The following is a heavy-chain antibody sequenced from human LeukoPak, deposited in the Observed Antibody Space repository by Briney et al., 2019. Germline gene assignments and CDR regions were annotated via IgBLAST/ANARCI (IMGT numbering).Heavy chain of an antibody. J-gene: IGHJ6*02. V-gene: IGHV3-33*01. D-gene: IGHD3-10*01. CDR1: GFTFSNYG. Sequence: GGSLRLSCAASGFTFSNYGIHWVRQAPGKGLEWVAIIWSDGSNKYYADSVKGRFTISRDNSKNTLYLQMDSLRAEDTAVYYCARALFAGAFYGMDVWGQGTTVTVSS. CDR3: ARALFAGAFYGMDV. CDR2: IWSDGSNK.